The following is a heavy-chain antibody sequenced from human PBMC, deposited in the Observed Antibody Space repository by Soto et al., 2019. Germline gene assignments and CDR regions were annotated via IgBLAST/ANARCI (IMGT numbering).Heavy chain of an antibody. Sequence: QVPLVESGGGVVQPGRSLRLSCAASGFTFSSYGMHWVRQAPGKGLEWVAVIWYDGSNKYYADSVKGRFTISRDNSKNTLYLQMNSLRAEDTAVYYCARAALRYFDWFRLYFDYWGQGTLVTVSS. V-gene: IGHV3-33*01. J-gene: IGHJ4*02. CDR2: IWYDGSNK. CDR1: GFTFSSYG. D-gene: IGHD3-9*01. CDR3: ARAALRYFDWFRLYFDY.